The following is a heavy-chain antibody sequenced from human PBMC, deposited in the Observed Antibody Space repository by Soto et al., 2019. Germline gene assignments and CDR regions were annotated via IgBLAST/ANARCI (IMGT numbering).Heavy chain of an antibody. CDR1: GAFLNNFF. V-gene: IGHV4-59*01. CDR3: ARDRGGITVSSKPLGEWFDP. J-gene: IGHJ5*02. D-gene: IGHD3-16*02. CDR2: VAEGGAA. Sequence: SETLALTCTFCGAFLNNFFWSWIRQTPGKVLGWVWYVAEGGAAAYLAEVEGSGYNPSIESRATISMDLPKNQLSLRLTSVTAAATAVYYCARDRGGITVSSKPLGEWFDPWGQGTLVTVSS.